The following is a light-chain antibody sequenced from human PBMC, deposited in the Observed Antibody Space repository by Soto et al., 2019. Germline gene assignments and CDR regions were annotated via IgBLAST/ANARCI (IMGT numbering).Light chain of an antibody. CDR3: QQYGSSHGYT. CDR1: QSVSSSY. J-gene: IGKJ2*01. CDR2: GAS. V-gene: IGKV3-20*01. Sequence: EIVLTQSPGTLSLSQGERATLSCRASQSVSSSYLAWYQQKPGQAPRLLIYGASSRATGIPDRFSGSGSGTDFTLTISRLEPEDFAVYYCQQYGSSHGYTFGQGTKLEIK.